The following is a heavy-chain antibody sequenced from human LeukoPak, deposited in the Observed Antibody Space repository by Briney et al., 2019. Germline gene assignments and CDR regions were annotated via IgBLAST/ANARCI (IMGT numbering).Heavy chain of an antibody. CDR2: INAGNGNT. CDR1: GYTFTNYV. CDR3: ARGGFDL. J-gene: IGHJ5*02. V-gene: IGHV1-3*01. Sequence: ASVKVSCKASGYTFTNYVMHWVRQAPGQRLEWMGWINAGNGNTKYSQKFQGRVTMTRNTSTTTAYMELSSLRSEDTAVYYCARGGFDLWGQGTLVTVSS.